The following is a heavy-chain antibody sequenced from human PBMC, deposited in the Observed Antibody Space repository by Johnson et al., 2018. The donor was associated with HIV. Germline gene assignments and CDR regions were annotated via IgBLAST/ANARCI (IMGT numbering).Heavy chain of an antibody. CDR1: GFTFDDYA. J-gene: IGHJ3*02. D-gene: IGHD3-22*01. Sequence: VQLVESGGGLVQPGRSLRLSCAASGFTFDDYAMHWVRQAPGKGLEWVSGISWNSGSIGYADSVKGRFTISRDNSKNTLYLQMNSLRAEDTAVYYCARDPTDPSMIVGGPDAFDIWGQGTMVTVSS. CDR3: ARDPTDPSMIVGGPDAFDI. CDR2: ISWNSGSI. V-gene: IGHV3-9*01.